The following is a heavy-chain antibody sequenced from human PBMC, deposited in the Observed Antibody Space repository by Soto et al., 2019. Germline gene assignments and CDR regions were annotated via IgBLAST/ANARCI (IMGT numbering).Heavy chain of an antibody. D-gene: IGHD3-10*01. CDR3: ARDSDYYGSGADAFDI. Sequence: EVQLVASGGGLVQPGGSLRLSCAASGFTVSSNYMSWVRQAPGKGLEWVSVIYSGGSTYYADSVKGRFTISRDNSKNTLYLQMNSLRAEDTAVYYCARDSDYYGSGADAFDIWGQGTMVTVSS. V-gene: IGHV3-66*01. CDR2: IYSGGST. CDR1: GFTVSSNY. J-gene: IGHJ3*02.